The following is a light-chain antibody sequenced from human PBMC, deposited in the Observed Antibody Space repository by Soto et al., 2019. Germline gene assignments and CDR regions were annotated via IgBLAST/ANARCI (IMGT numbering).Light chain of an antibody. CDR1: QSISSD. CDR2: GAS. Sequence: EIMMTQSPDTLSVSPGERATVSCRASQSISSDFAWFQLKPGQAPRLLIYGASTRAPDVPDRFSGSGSGTEFTLTISSLQSEDFAVYYCLQYNNRPYTFGQGTKLEIK. V-gene: IGKV3-15*01. CDR3: LQYNNRPYT. J-gene: IGKJ2*01.